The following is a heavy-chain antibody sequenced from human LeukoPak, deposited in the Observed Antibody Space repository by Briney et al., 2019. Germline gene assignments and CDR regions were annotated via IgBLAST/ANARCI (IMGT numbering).Heavy chain of an antibody. Sequence: SETLSLTCTVSGASVSSGGYYWSWIRQHPGKGLEWIGYIYYSDTYDNPSLKSRVTISVDTSKNQFSLNLSSVTAADTAVYYCARGVLTGYYGDFDYWGQGTLLTVSS. V-gene: IGHV4-31*03. CDR1: GASVSSGGYY. CDR2: IYYSDT. D-gene: IGHD3-9*01. J-gene: IGHJ4*02. CDR3: ARGVLTGYYGDFDY.